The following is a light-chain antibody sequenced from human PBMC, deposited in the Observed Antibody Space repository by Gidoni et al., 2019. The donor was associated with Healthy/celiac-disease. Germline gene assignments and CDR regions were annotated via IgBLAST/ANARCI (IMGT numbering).Light chain of an antibody. CDR2: LGS. CDR3: MQALQTRWT. V-gene: IGKV2-28*01. Sequence: DIVMTQSPLSPPVTPGEPASSSCRSSQSLLHSNGYNYLDWYLQKPGQSPQLLIYLGSNRASGVPDRFSGSGSGTDFTLKISRVEAEDVGVYYCMQALQTRWTFGQGTKVEIK. CDR1: QSLLHSNGYNY. J-gene: IGKJ1*01.